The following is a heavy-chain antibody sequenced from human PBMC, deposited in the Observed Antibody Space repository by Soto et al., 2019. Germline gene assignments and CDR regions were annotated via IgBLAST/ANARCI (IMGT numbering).Heavy chain of an antibody. V-gene: IGHV3-15*01. CDR2: VKSKTDGGTT. J-gene: IGHJ6*02. Sequence: GGSLRLSCAASGFTFSDAWMSWVRQAPGKGLEWVGRVKSKTDGGTTDYAAPVKGRFTISRDDSKNTLYLEMNSLRAEDTAVYYCAKIPLGSSSWTRYYYYGMDVWGQGTTVTVSS. D-gene: IGHD6-6*01. CDR1: GFTFSDAW. CDR3: AKIPLGSSSWTRYYYYGMDV.